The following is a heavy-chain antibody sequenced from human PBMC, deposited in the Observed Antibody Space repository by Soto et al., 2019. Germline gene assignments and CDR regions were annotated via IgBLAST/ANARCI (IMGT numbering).Heavy chain of an antibody. D-gene: IGHD6-6*01. J-gene: IGHJ5*02. CDR3: ARERSSSYNWFDP. CDR1: GGSISSYY. V-gene: IGHV4-59*01. CDR2: IYYSGST. Sequence: SSETLSLTCTVSGGSISSYYWSWIRQPPGKGLEWIGYIYYSGSTNYNPSLKSRVTISVDTSKNQFSLKLSSVTAADTAVYYCARERSSSYNWFDPWGQGTLVTVSS.